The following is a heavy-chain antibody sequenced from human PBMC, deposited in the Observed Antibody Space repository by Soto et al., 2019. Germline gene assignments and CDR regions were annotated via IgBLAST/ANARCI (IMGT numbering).Heavy chain of an antibody. V-gene: IGHV3-23*01. CDR3: AKATYSSYNYGMVV. Sequence: EVQLLESGGGSVQPGGSLRLSCAASGFTFSSYDMSWVRQGPGEGLEWVSGISGSGGDTYYADSVKGRSSISRDNSKNILYLQMNSLTAEGMSTYYCAKATYSSYNYGMVVCRQGAPVTVSS. J-gene: IGHJ6*02. CDR1: GFTFSSYD. D-gene: IGHD4-4*01. CDR2: ISGSGGDT.